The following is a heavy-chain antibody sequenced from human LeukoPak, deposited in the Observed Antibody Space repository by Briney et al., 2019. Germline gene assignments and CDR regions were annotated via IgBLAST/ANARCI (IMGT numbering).Heavy chain of an antibody. D-gene: IGHD4-23*01. CDR2: ISAYNGNA. CDR1: GYTFINYD. CDR3: AREVTHHVYYGMDV. Sequence: GASVKVSCKASGYTFINYDIRWVRQAPGQGLEWMGWISAYNGNANYAQKFQGRVTMTTDTSTSTAYMELRSLRSDDTAVYYCAREVTHHVYYGMDVWGQGTTVTVS. J-gene: IGHJ6*02. V-gene: IGHV1-18*01.